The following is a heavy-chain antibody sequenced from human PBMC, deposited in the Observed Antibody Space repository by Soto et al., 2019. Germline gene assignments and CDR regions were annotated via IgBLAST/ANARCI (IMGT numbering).Heavy chain of an antibody. CDR1: GFTFSSYS. J-gene: IGHJ5*02. D-gene: IGHD3-10*01. CDR3: ARERAPYYYGSGSGVGIRPFDP. CDR2: ISSSSSTI. Sequence: PGGSLRLSCAASGFTFSSYSMNWVRQAPGKGLEWVSYISSSSSTIYYADSVKGRFTISRDNAKNSLYLHMNSLRDEDTAVYYCARERAPYYYGSGSGVGIRPFDPWGQGTLVTISS. V-gene: IGHV3-48*02.